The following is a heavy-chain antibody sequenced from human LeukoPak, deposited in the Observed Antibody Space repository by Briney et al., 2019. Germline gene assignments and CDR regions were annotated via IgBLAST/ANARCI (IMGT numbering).Heavy chain of an antibody. CDR1: GFTVSSNY. CDR2: IYSGGST. D-gene: IGHD1-26*01. Sequence: GGSLRLSCAASGFTVSSNYMSWVRQAPGKGLEWVSVIYSGGSTYYADSVKGRFTISRDNSKNTLYLQMNSLRAEDTAVYYCARDSGSYYGAHAFDIWAKGQWSPSLQ. CDR3: ARDSGSYYGAHAFDI. J-gene: IGHJ3*02. V-gene: IGHV3-53*01.